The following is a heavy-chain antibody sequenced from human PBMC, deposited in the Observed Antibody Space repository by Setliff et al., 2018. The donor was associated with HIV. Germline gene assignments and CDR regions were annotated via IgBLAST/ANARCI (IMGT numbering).Heavy chain of an antibody. CDR3: VKGYCDTATCLPFDS. CDR2: VSNSGSEV. Sequence: GESLKISCVASDFTFRDYGMAWVRQGPGKGLERVAGVSNSGSEVYYADSVGGRFTISRDNSRDTVYLQMDSLRPDDTAVYYCVKGYCDTATCLPFDSWGQGTLVTVSS. D-gene: IGHD3-16*02. CDR1: DFTFRDYG. V-gene: IGHV3-23*01. J-gene: IGHJ4*02.